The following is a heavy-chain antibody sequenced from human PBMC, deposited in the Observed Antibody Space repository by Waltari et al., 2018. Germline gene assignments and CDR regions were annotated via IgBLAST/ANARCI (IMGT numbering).Heavy chain of an antibody. Sequence: EVQLVESGGGLVQPGGSLRLSCAASGFTFSSYAMSWVRQAPGKGLEWVSAMSGSGGSTHYADSVKGRFTISSDNSKNTLYLQMNSLRAEDTAVYYCAKDRGGSSGEYFQHWGQGTLVTVSS. V-gene: IGHV3-23*04. J-gene: IGHJ1*01. D-gene: IGHD3-22*01. CDR2: MSGSGGST. CDR1: GFTFSSYA. CDR3: AKDRGGSSGEYFQH.